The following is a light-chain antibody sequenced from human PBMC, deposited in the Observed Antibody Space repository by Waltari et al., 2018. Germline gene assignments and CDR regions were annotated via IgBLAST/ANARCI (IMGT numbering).Light chain of an antibody. CDR1: QSVLHSSNNKNY. CDR3: QHRTNWVPGMYT. V-gene: IGKV4-1*01. CDR2: WAS. J-gene: IGKJ2*01. Sequence: DIVMTQSPDSLAVSLGERATINCKSSQSVLHSSNNKNYLAWYQQKPGQPPKLLIYWASTRESGVPDRFSGSGSVTDFTLTISSLTPEDFAVYFCQHRTNWVPGMYTFGQGTKLEIK.